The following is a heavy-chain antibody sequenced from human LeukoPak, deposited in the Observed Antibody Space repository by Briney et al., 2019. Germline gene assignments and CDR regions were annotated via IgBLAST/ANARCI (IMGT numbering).Heavy chain of an antibody. CDR3: VKGSAERYYYGAESTPPH. CDR1: GFTFSSYW. V-gene: IGHV3-7*01. J-gene: IGHJ4*02. Sequence: GGSLRLSCAASGFTFSSYWMSWVRQAPGKGLEWVANIKQDGSEKYYADSVKGRLTISRDNSKNTLYLQMNSLRAEDTAVYYCVKGSAERYYYGAESTPPHWGQGTLVTVSS. D-gene: IGHD3-10*01. CDR2: IKQDGSEK.